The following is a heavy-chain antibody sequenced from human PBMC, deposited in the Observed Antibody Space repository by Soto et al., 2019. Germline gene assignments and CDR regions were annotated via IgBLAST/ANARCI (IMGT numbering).Heavy chain of an antibody. V-gene: IGHV3-21*01. Sequence: GGSLRLSCATSGFSFSTYNMNWVRQAPGKGLEWVSSINGRSNYKYYTDSVKGRFAISRDNPKNSLYLQMDSLRVEDTAVYYCVTEDGLVGSNSAFDYWGQGTLVTVSS. CDR1: GFSFSTYN. CDR2: INGRSNYK. CDR3: VTEDGLVGSNSAFDY. D-gene: IGHD1-26*01. J-gene: IGHJ4*02.